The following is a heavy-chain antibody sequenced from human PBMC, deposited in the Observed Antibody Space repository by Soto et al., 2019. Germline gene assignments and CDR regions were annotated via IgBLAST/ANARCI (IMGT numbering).Heavy chain of an antibody. D-gene: IGHD3-10*01. CDR3: AKDRGGIGELDY. V-gene: IGHV3-30*18. CDR2: ISYDGSNK. J-gene: IGHJ4*01. CDR1: GFTFSSSG. Sequence: QVQLVESGGGVVQPGRSLRLSCAASGFTFSSSGMHWVRQAPGKELEWVAVISYDGSNKYYADSVKGRFTISRDNSKNTLYLQMNSLRAEDTAVYYCAKDRGGIGELDYWGHGTLVTVSS.